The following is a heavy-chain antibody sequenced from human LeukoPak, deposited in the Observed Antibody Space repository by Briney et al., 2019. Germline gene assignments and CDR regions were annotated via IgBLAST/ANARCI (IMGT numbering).Heavy chain of an antibody. Sequence: GGTLRLSCAASGFTFSTHGMHWVRQAPGKGLEWVSGLTGDATTTFYSDSVKGRFTVSRDNSKNTLYLQMNSLRAEDTAVYNCAKGDFYGSGRDYYYYMDVWGKGTTVTISS. CDR1: GFTFSTHG. D-gene: IGHD3-10*01. CDR2: LTGDATTT. J-gene: IGHJ6*03. V-gene: IGHV3-23*01. CDR3: AKGDFYGSGRDYYYYMDV.